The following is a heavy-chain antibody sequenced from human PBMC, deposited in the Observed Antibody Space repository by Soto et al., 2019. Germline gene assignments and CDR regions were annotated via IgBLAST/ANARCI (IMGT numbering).Heavy chain of an antibody. CDR3: AKGQGGWYREIDS. D-gene: IGHD6-19*01. CDR2: VSGSGDNT. Sequence: PGGSLRLSCAASGFTFNNYGMSWVRQAPGKGLEWVSAVSGSGDNTYYADSVKGRFTISRDNSENTLYVQMNSLRAEDTAVYYCAKGQGGWYREIDSWGQGTLVTVSS. CDR1: GFTFNNYG. V-gene: IGHV3-23*01. J-gene: IGHJ4*02.